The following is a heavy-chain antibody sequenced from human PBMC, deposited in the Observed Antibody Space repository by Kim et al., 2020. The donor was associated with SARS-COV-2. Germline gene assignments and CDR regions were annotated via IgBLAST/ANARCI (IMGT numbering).Heavy chain of an antibody. D-gene: IGHD6-13*01. J-gene: IGHJ4*02. V-gene: IGHV4-39*01. CDR3: ARHWDGLLAAAGANFDY. Sequence: SLKSRVTISVDTSNNQFARKLRSVTAADTAVYYCARHWDGLLAAAGANFDYWGQGTLVTVSS.